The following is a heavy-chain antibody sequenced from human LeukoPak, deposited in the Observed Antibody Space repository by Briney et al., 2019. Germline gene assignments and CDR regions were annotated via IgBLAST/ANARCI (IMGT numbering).Heavy chain of an antibody. V-gene: IGHV1-46*01. D-gene: IGHD3-22*01. CDR1: GYTFTSYY. CDR3: AREERQDYYDSSGYYYVPWFDP. Sequence: GASVKVSCKASGYTFTSYYMHWVRQAPGQGLEWMGIINPSGGSTSYAQKFQGRVTMTRDTSTSTVYMELSRLRSDDTAVYYCAREERQDYYDSSGYYYVPWFDPWGQGTLVTVSS. CDR2: INPSGGST. J-gene: IGHJ5*02.